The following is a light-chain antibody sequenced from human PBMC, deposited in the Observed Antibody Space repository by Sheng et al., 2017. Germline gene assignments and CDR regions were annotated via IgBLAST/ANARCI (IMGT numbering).Light chain of an antibody. CDR3: CSYASSNSYV. J-gene: IGLJ1*01. Sequence: QSALTQPASVSGSPGQSITISCTGTSSDVGGYNYVSWYQQHPGKVPRLMIYDVTNRPSGVSIRFSGSKSGNTASLTISGLQAEDEADYYCCSYASSNSYVFGTGTKVTVL. V-gene: IGLV2-14*01. CDR2: DVT. CDR1: SSDVGGYNY.